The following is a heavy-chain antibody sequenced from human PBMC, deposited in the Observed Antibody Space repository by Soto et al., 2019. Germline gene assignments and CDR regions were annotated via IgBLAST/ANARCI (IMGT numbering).Heavy chain of an antibody. CDR2: IIPIFGTA. D-gene: IGHD6-13*01. Sequence: GASVKVSCKASGGTFSSYAISWVRQAPGQGLEWMGGIIPIFGTANYAQKFQGRVTITADKSTSTAYMELSSLRSEDTAVYYCARDPHLTGXSSSWTKYYYYYYGMDVWGQGTTVTVSS. V-gene: IGHV1-69*06. CDR1: GGTFSSYA. CDR3: ARDPHLTGXSSSWTKYYYYYYGMDV. J-gene: IGHJ6*02.